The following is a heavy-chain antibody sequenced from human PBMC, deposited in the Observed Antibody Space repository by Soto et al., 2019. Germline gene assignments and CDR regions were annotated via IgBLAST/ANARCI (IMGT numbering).Heavy chain of an antibody. J-gene: IGHJ6*02. CDR3: ARPGIAAAVHYYYGMDV. V-gene: IGHV4-59*08. D-gene: IGHD6-13*01. CDR2: IYYSGST. Sequence: SETLSLTCTVSGGSISSYYWSWIRQPPGKGLEWIGYIYYSGSTNYNPSLKSRVTISVDTSKNQFSLKLSSVTAADTAVYYCARPGIAAAVHYYYGMDVWGQGTTVTVSS. CDR1: GGSISSYY.